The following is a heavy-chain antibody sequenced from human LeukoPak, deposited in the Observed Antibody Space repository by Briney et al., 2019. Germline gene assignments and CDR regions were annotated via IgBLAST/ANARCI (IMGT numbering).Heavy chain of an antibody. Sequence: GRSLRLSCAASGFTFSSYGMHWVRQAPGKRLEWVAVIWYDGSNKYYADSVKGRFTISRDNSKNTLYLQMNSLRAEDTAVYYCARDSSGWYLIDYWGQGTLVTVSS. V-gene: IGHV3-33*01. CDR3: ARDSSGWYLIDY. J-gene: IGHJ4*02. CDR1: GFTFSSYG. D-gene: IGHD6-19*01. CDR2: IWYDGSNK.